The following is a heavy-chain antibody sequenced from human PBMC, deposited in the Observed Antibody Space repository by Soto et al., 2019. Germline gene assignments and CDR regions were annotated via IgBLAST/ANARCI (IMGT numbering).Heavy chain of an antibody. CDR3: ARGRRWYDFWSGYSPVYYYYYGMDV. CDR2: INHSGST. V-gene: IGHV4-34*01. Sequence: SETLSLTCAVYGGSFSGYYWSWIRQPPGKGLEWIGEINHSGSTNYNPSLKSRVTISVDTSKNQFSLKLSSVTAADTAVYYCARGRRWYDFWSGYSPVYYYYYGMDVWGQGTTVTVSS. D-gene: IGHD3-3*01. CDR1: GGSFSGYY. J-gene: IGHJ6*02.